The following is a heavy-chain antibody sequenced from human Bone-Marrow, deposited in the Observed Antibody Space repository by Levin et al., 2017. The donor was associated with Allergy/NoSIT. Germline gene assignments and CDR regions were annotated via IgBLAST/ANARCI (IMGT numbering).Heavy chain of an antibody. D-gene: IGHD2-21*02. CDR2: IYYSGST. V-gene: IGHV4-59*08. Sequence: SQTLSLTCTVSGGSISSYYWSWIRQPPGKGLEWIGYIYYSGSTNYNPSLKSRVTISVDTSKNQFSLKLSSVTAADTAVYYCARRCPEYDCKSSFDIWGQGTMVTVSS. CDR3: ARRCPEYDCKSSFDI. J-gene: IGHJ3*02. CDR1: GGSISSYY.